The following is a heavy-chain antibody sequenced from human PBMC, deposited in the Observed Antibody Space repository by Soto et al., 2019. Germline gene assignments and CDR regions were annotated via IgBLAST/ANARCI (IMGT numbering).Heavy chain of an antibody. D-gene: IGHD3-3*01. CDR1: GYAFTIYA. Sequence: VASVKLSCKASGYAFTIYAMHWLRQAPGQRLEWMGWINAGNGNTKYSQKFQGRVTITRDTSASTAYMELSSLRSEDTAVYYCARVGRFLEWLFWGQGTLVTVSS. CDR2: INAGNGNT. J-gene: IGHJ4*02. CDR3: ARVGRFLEWLF. V-gene: IGHV1-3*01.